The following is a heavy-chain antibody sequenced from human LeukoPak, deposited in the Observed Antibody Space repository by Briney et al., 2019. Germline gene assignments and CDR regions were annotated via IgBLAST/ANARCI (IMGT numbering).Heavy chain of an antibody. CDR2: ISWNSGSI. V-gene: IGHV3-9*01. Sequence: GGSLRLSCAASGFTFDDYAMHWVRQAPGKGLEWVSGISWNSGSIGYADSVKGRFTISRDNAKNSLYLQMNSLRAEDTALYYCAKEPTYCSSTSCYGSLDYWGQGTLVTVST. D-gene: IGHD2-2*01. CDR3: AKEPTYCSSTSCYGSLDY. CDR1: GFTFDDYA. J-gene: IGHJ4*02.